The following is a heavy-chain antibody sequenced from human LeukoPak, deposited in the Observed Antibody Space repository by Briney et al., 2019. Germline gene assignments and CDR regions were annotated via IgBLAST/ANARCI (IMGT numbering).Heavy chain of an antibody. D-gene: IGHD3-10*01. V-gene: IGHV1-2*02. Sequence: ASVKVSCKASGYTFTDYYMHWVRQAPGQGLEWMGWINPNSGGTNYAQKFQGRVTMTRDTSISTAYMELSRLRSDDTAVYYCARVRREVRGVSRNYFDYWGQGTLVTVSS. J-gene: IGHJ4*02. CDR3: ARVRREVRGVSRNYFDY. CDR2: INPNSGGT. CDR1: GYTFTDYY.